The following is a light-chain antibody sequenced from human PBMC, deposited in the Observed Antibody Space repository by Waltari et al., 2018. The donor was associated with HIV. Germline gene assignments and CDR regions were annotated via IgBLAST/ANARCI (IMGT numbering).Light chain of an antibody. CDR1: SNDLRNYNS. Sequence: QSALTQPASVSGSPGQSITISCTGTSNDLRNYNSVSWYQHHPGKAPKVIIYEVSNRSSGVSSRFSGSISANTASLTISGHQAEDEADYCCTSYISSSSPVFGGGTKVTVL. V-gene: IGLV2-14*01. J-gene: IGLJ3*02. CDR3: TSYISSSSPV. CDR2: EVS.